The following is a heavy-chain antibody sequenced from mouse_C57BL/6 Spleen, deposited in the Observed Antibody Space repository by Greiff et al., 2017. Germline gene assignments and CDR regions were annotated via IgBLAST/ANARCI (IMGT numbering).Heavy chain of an antibody. CDR3: ARSPITTVVATPYFDY. Sequence: EVQLQESGTVLARPGASVKMSCKTSGYTFTSYWMHWVKQRPGQGLEWIGAIYPGNSDTSYNQKFKGKATLTADKSSSTAYMQLSSLTSEDSAVYFCARSPITTVVATPYFDYWGQGTTLTVSS. D-gene: IGHD1-1*01. CDR2: IYPGNSDT. CDR1: GYTFTSYW. J-gene: IGHJ2*01. V-gene: IGHV1-5*01.